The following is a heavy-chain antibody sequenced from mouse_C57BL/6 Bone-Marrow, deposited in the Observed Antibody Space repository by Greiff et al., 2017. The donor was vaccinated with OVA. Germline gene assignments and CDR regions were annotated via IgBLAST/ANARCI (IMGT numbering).Heavy chain of an antibody. Sequence: QVQLQQSGPGLVQPSQCLSITCTVSGFSFTSYGVHWVRQSPGKGLEWLGVIWRGGSTDYNAAFMSRLSITKDNSKSQVFFKMNSLQADDTAIYYCANYYYGSSHEAYWGQGTLVTVSS. J-gene: IGHJ3*01. V-gene: IGHV2-5*01. D-gene: IGHD1-1*01. CDR3: ANYYYGSSHEAY. CDR1: GFSFTSYG. CDR2: IWRGGST.